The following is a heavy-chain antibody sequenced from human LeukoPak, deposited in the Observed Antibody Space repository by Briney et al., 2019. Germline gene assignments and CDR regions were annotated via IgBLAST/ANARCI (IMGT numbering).Heavy chain of an antibody. Sequence: KPSDTLSLTCAVSGGSISSATSYCGWIRHPPGKGLQWLGRIYYSGSTFYNPSLKSRVTISVDTSKNQFSLRLSSVTAADTAVYYCARHGSTDYFDYWGQGTLVTVSS. CDR1: GGSISSATSY. D-gene: IGHD2-2*03. V-gene: IGHV4-39*01. CDR3: ARHGSTDYFDY. J-gene: IGHJ4*02. CDR2: IYYSGST.